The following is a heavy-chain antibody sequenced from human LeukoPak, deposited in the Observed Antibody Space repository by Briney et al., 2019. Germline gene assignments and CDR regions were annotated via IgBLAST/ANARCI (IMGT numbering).Heavy chain of an antibody. Sequence: SETLSLTCTVSGGSISSSSYYWGWIRQPPGTGLEWIGSIYYSGSTYYNPSLRSRVTISVDTSKNQFSLKLSSVTAADTAVYYCARATCSSSWYVGEDWFDPWGQGTLVTVSS. CDR1: GGSISSSSYY. J-gene: IGHJ5*02. V-gene: IGHV4-39*07. CDR2: IYYSGST. CDR3: ARATCSSSWYVGEDWFDP. D-gene: IGHD6-13*01.